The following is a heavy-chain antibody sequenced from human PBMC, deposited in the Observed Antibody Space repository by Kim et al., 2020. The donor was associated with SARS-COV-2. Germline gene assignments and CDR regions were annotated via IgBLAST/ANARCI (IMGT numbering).Heavy chain of an antibody. CDR3: ATRPVGGYSYGWVDE. J-gene: IGHJ4*02. CDR2: INHSGST. V-gene: IGHV4-34*01. Sequence: SETLSLTCAVYGGSFSGYYWSWIRQPPGKGLEWIGEINHSGSTNYNPSLKSRVTISVDTSKNQFSLKLSSVTAADTAVYYCATRPVGGYSYGWVDEWGQGTLVTVSS. D-gene: IGHD5-18*01. CDR1: GGSFSGYY.